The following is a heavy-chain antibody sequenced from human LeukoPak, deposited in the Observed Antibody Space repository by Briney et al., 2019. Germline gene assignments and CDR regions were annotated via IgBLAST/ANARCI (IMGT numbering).Heavy chain of an antibody. V-gene: IGHV4-34*01. CDR1: GGSFSGYY. CDR2: INHSGST. D-gene: IGHD5-18*01. CDR3: ARRRGYSYGLGPSPEGRAFDI. J-gene: IGHJ3*02. Sequence: SETLSLTCAVYGGSFSGYYWSWIRQPPGKGLEWIGEINHSGSTNYNPSLKSRVTIPVDTSKNQFSLKLSSVTAADTAVYYCARRRGYSYGLGPSPEGRAFDIWGQGTMVTVSS.